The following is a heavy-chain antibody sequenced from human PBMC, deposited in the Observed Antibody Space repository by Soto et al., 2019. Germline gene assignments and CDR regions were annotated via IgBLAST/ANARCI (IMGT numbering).Heavy chain of an antibody. J-gene: IGHJ6*02. D-gene: IGHD6-19*01. CDR2: IYTSASI. V-gene: IGHV4-4*07. CDR1: GADINTYS. Sequence: XGTLALTFRVSGADINTYSWTGIGQPAGKGLEWIGRIYTSASINYNPSLKGRVTLSVDTSTNQVSLRLASVTAADTAIYYCARDREAGYNFYYGMDVWGQGTTVTVSS. CDR3: ARDREAGYNFYYGMDV.